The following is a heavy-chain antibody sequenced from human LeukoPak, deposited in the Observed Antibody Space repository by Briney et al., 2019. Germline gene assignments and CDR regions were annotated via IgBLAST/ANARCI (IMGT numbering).Heavy chain of an antibody. V-gene: IGHV3-30*04. CDR3: ARDLVSGYCSGGSCYPGIYGY. J-gene: IGHJ4*02. CDR2: TSYDGSNK. CDR1: GFTFSSYA. Sequence: PGRSLRLSCAASGFTFSSYAMHWVRQAPGKGLEWVAVTSYDGSNKYYADSVKGRFTISRDNSKNTLYLQMNSLRAEDTAVYYCARDLVSGYCSGGSCYPGIYGYWGQGTLVTVSS. D-gene: IGHD2-15*01.